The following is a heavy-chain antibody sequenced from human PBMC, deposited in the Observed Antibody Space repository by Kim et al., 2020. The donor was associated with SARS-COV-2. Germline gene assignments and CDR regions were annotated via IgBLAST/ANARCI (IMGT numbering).Heavy chain of an antibody. D-gene: IGHD1-7*01. Sequence: GESLKISCKGSGYSFTSYWIGWVRQMPGKGLEWMGIIYPGDSDTRYSPSFQGQVTISADKSISTAYLQWSSLKASDTAMYYCARSSQRGQLELRFDWFDPWGQGTLVTVSS. CDR3: ARSSQRGQLELRFDWFDP. CDR1: GYSFTSYW. CDR2: IYPGDSDT. V-gene: IGHV5-51*01. J-gene: IGHJ5*02.